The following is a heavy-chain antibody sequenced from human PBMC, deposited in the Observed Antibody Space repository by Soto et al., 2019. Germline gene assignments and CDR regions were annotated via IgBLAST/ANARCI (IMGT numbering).Heavy chain of an antibody. J-gene: IGHJ6*02. D-gene: IGHD3-9*01. V-gene: IGHV1-69*01. CDR1: GGTFSSYA. CDR2: IIPIFGTA. Sequence: QVQLVQSGAEVKKPGSSVKVSCKASGGTFSSYAISWVRQAPGQGLEWMGGIIPIFGTANYAQKFQGRVTNTADESTSTAYMELSSLRSEEKAVYYCARSEGNYDILTGYSNYYYYSMDVWGQGTTVTVSS. CDR3: ARSEGNYDILTGYSNYYYYSMDV.